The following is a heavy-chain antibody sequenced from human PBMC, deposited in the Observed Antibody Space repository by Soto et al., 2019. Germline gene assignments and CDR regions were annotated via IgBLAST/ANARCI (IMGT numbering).Heavy chain of an antibody. CDR2: ISGSGGST. CDR1: GFTFSSYA. J-gene: IGHJ4*02. V-gene: IGHV3-23*01. CDR3: ARRTSGWYLDY. Sequence: EVQLLESGGGLVQPGGSLRLSCAASGFTFSSYAMSWVRQAPGKGLEWVSVISGSGGSTYYADSVKGRFTISRDNSKDTLYLQMNSLRAEDTAVYYCARRTSGWYLDYWGQGTLVTVSS. D-gene: IGHD6-19*01.